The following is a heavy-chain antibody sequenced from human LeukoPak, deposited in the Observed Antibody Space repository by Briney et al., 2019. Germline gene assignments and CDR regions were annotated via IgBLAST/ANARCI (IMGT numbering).Heavy chain of an antibody. V-gene: IGHV3-30-3*01. CDR3: AKDAPQDLVHYFDC. CDR1: GFTFSSYA. Sequence: GGSLRLSCAASGFTFSSYAMHWVRQAPGKGLEWVAVISYDGSNKYYADSVKGRFTISRDNSKNTLYLQMNSLRAEDTAVYYCAKDAPQDLVHYFDCWGQGTLVTVSS. D-gene: IGHD6-13*01. CDR2: ISYDGSNK. J-gene: IGHJ4*02.